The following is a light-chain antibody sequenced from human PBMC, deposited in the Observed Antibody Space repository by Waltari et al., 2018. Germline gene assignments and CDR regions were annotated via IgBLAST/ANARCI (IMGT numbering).Light chain of an antibody. Sequence: QSALTQPASVSGSPGQSITISCTGTSSDVGGYNYVSWYQQHPGKAPKLMIYEVSNRPSGVSNRFSGPKSGNPASLTISGLQAEDEADYYCSSYTSSSTVFGTGTKVTVL. V-gene: IGLV2-14*01. CDR1: SSDVGGYNY. CDR3: SSYTSSSTV. J-gene: IGLJ1*01. CDR2: EVS.